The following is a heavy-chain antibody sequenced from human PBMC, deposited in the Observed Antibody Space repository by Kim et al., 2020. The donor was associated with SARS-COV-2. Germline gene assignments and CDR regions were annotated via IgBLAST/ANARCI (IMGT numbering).Heavy chain of an antibody. CDR2: ISSNGGST. CDR3: VKASGYTYGPGGMDV. Sequence: GGSLRLSCSASGFTFSSYAMHWVRQAPGKGLEYVSAISSNGGSTYYADSVKGRFIISRDNSKNTLYLQMSSLRPEDTAVYYCVKASGYTYGPGGMDVWGQGTTVTVSS. D-gene: IGHD5-18*01. J-gene: IGHJ6*02. V-gene: IGHV3-64D*09. CDR1: GFTFSSYA.